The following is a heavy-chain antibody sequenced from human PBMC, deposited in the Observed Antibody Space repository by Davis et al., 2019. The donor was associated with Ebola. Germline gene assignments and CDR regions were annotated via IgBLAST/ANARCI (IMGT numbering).Heavy chain of an antibody. Sequence: MPSETLSLTCTVSGGSISSYYWNWIRQPPGKGLEWIGYIYYSGSTNYNPSLKSRVSISIDTSKKQFSLKLTSVTAADTAVYYCASGPTRYYFDNWGQGTLVTVSS. CDR1: GGSISSYY. J-gene: IGHJ4*02. V-gene: IGHV4-59*08. CDR2: IYYSGST. CDR3: ASGPTRYYFDN.